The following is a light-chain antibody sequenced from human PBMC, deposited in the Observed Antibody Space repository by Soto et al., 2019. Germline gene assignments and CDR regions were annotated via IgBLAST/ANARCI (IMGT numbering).Light chain of an antibody. Sequence: EIVMTQSPATLSVSPGERATLSCRASQSVSNNLAWYQKKPGQAPRLLIYGASTRATGIPARFSGSGSGTAFTLTIRSLQSEDFAVYYGQQYNNWWTFGQGTKVEIK. CDR2: GAS. CDR3: QQYNNWWT. CDR1: QSVSNN. J-gene: IGKJ1*01. V-gene: IGKV3-15*01.